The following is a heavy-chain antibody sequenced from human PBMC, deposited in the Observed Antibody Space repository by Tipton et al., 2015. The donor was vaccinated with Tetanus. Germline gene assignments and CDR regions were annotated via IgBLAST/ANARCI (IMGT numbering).Heavy chain of an antibody. J-gene: IGHJ4*02. Sequence: SLRLSCAASGFIFSSYGIHWVRQAPGEGLEWVAVSWYDGTDKYYADSVKGRFTISRDNSKNTLYLQMNSLRAEDTAAYYCAREADCSGGSCFSGDFDNWGQGTQVTVSS. CDR3: AREADCSGGSCFSGDFDN. CDR2: SWYDGTDK. D-gene: IGHD2-15*01. CDR1: GFIFSSYG. V-gene: IGHV3-33*01.